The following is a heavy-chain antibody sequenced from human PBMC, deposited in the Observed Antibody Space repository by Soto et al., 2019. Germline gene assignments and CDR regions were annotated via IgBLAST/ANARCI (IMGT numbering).Heavy chain of an antibody. D-gene: IGHD3-16*01. CDR1: GFTFRTYG. J-gene: IGHJ3*02. V-gene: IGHV3-33*01. CDR3: ARDGTFGAKGGSLDI. CDR2: FWYGGSNK. Sequence: PGGSLRLSCAASGFTFRTYGMHWVRQAPGKGLEWVAIFWYGGSNKYYAESVKGRFTISRDNSKNTLYLQMNSLRAEDTAVYYCARDGTFGAKGGSLDIWGQGTMVTVSS.